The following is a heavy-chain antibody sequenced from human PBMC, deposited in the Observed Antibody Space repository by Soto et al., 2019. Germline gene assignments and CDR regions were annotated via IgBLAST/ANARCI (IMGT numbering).Heavy chain of an antibody. D-gene: IGHD3-10*01. CDR1: GYTFTSYY. CDR3: ARSITMVRGVIFPLMGY. Sequence: ASVKVSCKASGYTFTSYYMHWVRQAPGQGFEWMGIINPSGGSTSYAQKFQGRVTMTRDTSTSTVYMELSSLRSEDTAVYYCARSITMVRGVIFPLMGYWGQGTLVTVSS. CDR2: INPSGGST. V-gene: IGHV1-46*03. J-gene: IGHJ4*02.